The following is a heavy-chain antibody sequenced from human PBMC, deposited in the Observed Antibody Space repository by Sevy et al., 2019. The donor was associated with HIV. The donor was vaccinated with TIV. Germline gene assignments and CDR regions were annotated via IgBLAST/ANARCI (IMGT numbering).Heavy chain of an antibody. J-gene: IGHJ4*02. CDR3: AREGYSGYETXGSXDX. V-gene: IGHV1-2*02. CDR2: INPNSGGT. Sequence: ASVKVSCKASGYTFTGYYMHWVRQAPGQGLEWMGWINPNSGGTNYAQKFQGRVTMTRDTSISTAYMELSRLRSDDTAXYYCAREGYSGYETXGSXDXXXXGTLVTVSS. D-gene: IGHD5-12*01. CDR1: GYTFTGYY.